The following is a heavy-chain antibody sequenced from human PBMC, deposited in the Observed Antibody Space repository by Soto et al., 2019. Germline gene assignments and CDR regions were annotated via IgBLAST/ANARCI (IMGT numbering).Heavy chain of an antibody. Sequence: SETLSLTXTVSGGSISSYYWSWIRQPPGKGLEWIGSIYYSGSTYYNPSLKSRVTISVDTSKNQFSLKLSSVTAADTAVYYCARHIPGLDDFWSGYSDYWGQGTLVTVSS. CDR3: ARHIPGLDDFWSGYSDY. J-gene: IGHJ4*02. V-gene: IGHV4-39*01. CDR1: GGSISSYY. CDR2: IYYSGST. D-gene: IGHD3-3*01.